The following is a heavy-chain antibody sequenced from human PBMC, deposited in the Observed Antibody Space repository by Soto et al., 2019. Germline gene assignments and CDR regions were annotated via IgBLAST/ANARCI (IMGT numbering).Heavy chain of an antibody. D-gene: IGHD2-15*01. CDR2: IWYDASKQ. Sequence: GGSLRLSCEASGFSFSVYGMHWVRQAPGKGLEWVAVIWYDASKQFYAGSVEGRFTISRDNSKATLYLQMNSLRAEDTAVYYCAAWAEGATEVHWGQGTLVTVSS. CDR1: GFSFSVYG. CDR3: AAWAEGATEVH. J-gene: IGHJ4*02. V-gene: IGHV3-33*01.